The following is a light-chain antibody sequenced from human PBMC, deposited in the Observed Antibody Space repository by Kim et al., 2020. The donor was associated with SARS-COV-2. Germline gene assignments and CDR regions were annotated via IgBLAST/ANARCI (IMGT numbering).Light chain of an antibody. V-gene: IGKV1-39*01. CDR2: AAS. Sequence: ASVGDRVTITCRASQSISSYLNWYQQKPGKAPKLLIYAASSLQSGVPSRFSGSGSGTDFTLTISSLQPEDFATYYCQQSYSTPRYSFGQGTKL. CDR1: QSISSY. CDR3: QQSYSTPRYS. J-gene: IGKJ2*03.